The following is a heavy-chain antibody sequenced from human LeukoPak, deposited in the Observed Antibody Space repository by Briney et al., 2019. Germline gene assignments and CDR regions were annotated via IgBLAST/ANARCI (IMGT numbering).Heavy chain of an antibody. CDR1: GASITSDDFY. D-gene: IGHD3-16*01. CDR2: IYYTGST. J-gene: IGHJ1*01. Sequence: SETLSLTCTVSGASITSDDFYWNWIRQHPGKGLEGIVYIYYTGSTYYNSSLKSRVTISIDTSKNQFSLNLSSVTAANTAVYYCARGPPFASWGQGTLVTVSS. CDR3: ARGPPFAS. V-gene: IGHV4-31*03.